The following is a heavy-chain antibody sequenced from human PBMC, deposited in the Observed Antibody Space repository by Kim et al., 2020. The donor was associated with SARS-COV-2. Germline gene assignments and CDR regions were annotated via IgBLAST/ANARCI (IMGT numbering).Heavy chain of an antibody. D-gene: IGHD3-22*01. CDR3: ASYYYYYFDY. V-gene: IGHV3-11*01. CDR2: ITGSGSAI. CDR1: GFNFSVYY. Sequence: GGSLRLSCAASGFNFSVYYMSWIRQAPGKGLEWISHITGSGSAIYADSVRGRFTISRDNAKNSLYLQMNSLRAEDMAVYYCASYYYYYFDYWGQGTLVSVSS. J-gene: IGHJ4*02.